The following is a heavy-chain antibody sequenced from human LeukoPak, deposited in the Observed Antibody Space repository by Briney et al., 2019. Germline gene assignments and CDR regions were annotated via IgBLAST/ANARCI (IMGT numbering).Heavy chain of an antibody. CDR2: INHSGST. J-gene: IGHJ6*03. Sequence: PSETLSLTCAVYGGSFSGYYWSWIRQPPGKGLEWIGEINHSGSTNYNPSLKSRVTISVDTSKNQFSLKLSSVTAADTAVYYCARAMYGGPVYYYYMDVWGKGTTVTVSS. V-gene: IGHV4-34*01. CDR3: ARAMYGGPVYYYYMDV. CDR1: GGSFSGYY. D-gene: IGHD4-23*01.